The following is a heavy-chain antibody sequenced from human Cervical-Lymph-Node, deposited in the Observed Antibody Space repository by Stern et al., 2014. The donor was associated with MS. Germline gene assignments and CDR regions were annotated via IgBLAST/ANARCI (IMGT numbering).Heavy chain of an antibody. Sequence: VQLVESGAEVKKPGSSVKVSCKASGGTFSSHATRWVRQAPGQGLEWMGGIIPVFGTANYAQKFPGRVTMTADESTSKVYMELSSLRFDDTAMYYCAGGGGGRISMTTAVLYGLHVWGQGTTVTVSS. D-gene: IGHD3-10*01. CDR2: IIPVFGTA. J-gene: IGHJ6*02. CDR1: GGTFSSHA. CDR3: AGGGGGRISMTTAVLYGLHV. V-gene: IGHV1-69*01.